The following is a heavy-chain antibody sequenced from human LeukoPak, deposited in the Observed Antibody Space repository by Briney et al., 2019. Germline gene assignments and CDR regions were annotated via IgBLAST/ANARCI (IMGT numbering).Heavy chain of an antibody. D-gene: IGHD2-21*01. CDR3: VTLCTADCYSDFHH. CDR1: GYTFTGYY. V-gene: IGHV1-2*02. Sequence: ASVKVSCKASGYTFTGYYMHWVRQAPGQGLEWMGWINPNSGDTHYAQKFQGRFTMTRDTSISTAYMELSSLRSDDTATYYCVTLCTADCYSDFHHWGQGTLVTVSS. CDR2: INPNSGDT. J-gene: IGHJ1*01.